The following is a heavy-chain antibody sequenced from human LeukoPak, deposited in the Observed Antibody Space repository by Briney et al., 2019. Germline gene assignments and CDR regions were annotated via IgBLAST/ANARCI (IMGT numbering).Heavy chain of an antibody. CDR1: GFTFSSYA. J-gene: IGHJ4*02. D-gene: IGHD5-18*01. CDR2: ISGSGGST. CDR3: AKTRGYSYGPLGIDY. Sequence: TGGSLRLSCVASGFTFSSYAMSWVPQAPGKGLEWVSAISGSGGSTYYADSVKGRFTISRDNSKNTLYLQMNSLRAEDTAVYYCAKTRGYSYGPLGIDYWGQGTLVTVSS. V-gene: IGHV3-23*01.